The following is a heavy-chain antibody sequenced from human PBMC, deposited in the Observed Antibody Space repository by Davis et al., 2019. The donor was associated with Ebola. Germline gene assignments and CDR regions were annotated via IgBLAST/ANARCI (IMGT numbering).Heavy chain of an antibody. V-gene: IGHV3-30-3*01. J-gene: IGHJ6*02. D-gene: IGHD5-12*01. Sequence: GESLKISCAASGFTFSNWPIHWVRQAPGKGLEWVTFIPYDGSIEFYADSVKGRFTLSRDNFKNTLYLQMNSLKSEDTAVYYCARATGMDVWGQGTTVTVSS. CDR1: GFTFSNWP. CDR3: ARATGMDV. CDR2: IPYDGSIE.